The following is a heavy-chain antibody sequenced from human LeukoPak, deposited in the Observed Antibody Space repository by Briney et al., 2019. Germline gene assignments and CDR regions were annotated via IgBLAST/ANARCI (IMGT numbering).Heavy chain of an antibody. CDR2: IKQDGNEK. V-gene: IGHV3-7*01. J-gene: IGHJ3*02. CDR3: AKPITVSGATDGFDI. CDR1: GFTFSSYW. Sequence: RGSLRLSCAASGFTFSSYWMNWVRQAPGKGLEWVANIKQDGNEKYYVGSVKGRFTISRDNAKNSLYLQMNSLRVEDTAVYYCAKPITVSGATDGFDIWGQGTMVTVSS. D-gene: IGHD3-3*01.